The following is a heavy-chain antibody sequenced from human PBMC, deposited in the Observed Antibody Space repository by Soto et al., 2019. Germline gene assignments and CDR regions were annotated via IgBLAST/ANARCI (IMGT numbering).Heavy chain of an antibody. CDR2: IIPIFGTA. CDR3: ARTYYYDSSGYYSFDY. V-gene: IGHV1-69*06. Sequence: GASVKVSCKASGGTFSSYAISWVRQAPGQGLEWMGGIIPIFGTANYAQKFQGRVTITADKSTSTAYMELSSLRSEDTAVYYCARTYYYDSSGYYSFDYWGRGTLVTVSS. CDR1: GGTFSSYA. D-gene: IGHD3-22*01. J-gene: IGHJ4*02.